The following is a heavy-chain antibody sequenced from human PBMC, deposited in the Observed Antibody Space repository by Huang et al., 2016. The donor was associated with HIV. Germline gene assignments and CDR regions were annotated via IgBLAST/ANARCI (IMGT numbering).Heavy chain of an antibody. CDR1: GFNFTNYD. D-gene: IGHD3-22*01. V-gene: IGHV1-8*03. Sequence: QVQLVQSGAEVKKPGASVKVSCKASGFNFTNYDFKWVRQASGQGLEWMGWMNPRSGNTGYAQKFQGRVTITRNTSITTAYMELRSLRSEDTAVYYCARARGFLYDSTGYYSRYYFDSWGQGTLVTISS. J-gene: IGHJ4*02. CDR2: MNPRSGNT. CDR3: ARARGFLYDSTGYYSRYYFDS.